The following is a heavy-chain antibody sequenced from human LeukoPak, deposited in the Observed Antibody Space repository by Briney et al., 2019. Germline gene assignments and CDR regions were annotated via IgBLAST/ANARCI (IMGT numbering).Heavy chain of an antibody. J-gene: IGHJ1*01. Sequence: GGSLRLSCAASGFTFSSYSMNWVRQAPGKGLEWVSSISSSSSYMYYADSVKGRFTISRDNAKNSLYLQMNSLRAEDTAVYYCLGSRHTWAIHSAEYFQHWGQGTLVTVSS. CDR2: ISSSSSYM. V-gene: IGHV3-21*01. CDR3: LGSRHTWAIHSAEYFQH. CDR1: GFTFSSYS. D-gene: IGHD6-13*01.